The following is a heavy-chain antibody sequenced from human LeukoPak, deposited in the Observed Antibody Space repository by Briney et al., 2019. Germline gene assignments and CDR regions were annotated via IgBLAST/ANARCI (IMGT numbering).Heavy chain of an antibody. CDR1: GFTFSSYW. D-gene: IGHD5-18*01. J-gene: IGHJ4*02. CDR3: ARDRWGYSYGGD. Sequence: PGGSLRLSCAASGFTFSSYWMHWVRQAPGKGLVWVSRISSDGSSTTYADSVKGRFTISRDNAKNSLYLQMNRLRAEDAAVYYCARDRWGYSYGGDWGQGTLVTVSS. CDR2: ISSDGSST. V-gene: IGHV3-74*01.